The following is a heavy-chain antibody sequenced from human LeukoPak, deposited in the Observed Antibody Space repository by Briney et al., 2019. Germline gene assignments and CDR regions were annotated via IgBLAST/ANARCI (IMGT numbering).Heavy chain of an antibody. CDR2: INPSGGST. J-gene: IGHJ5*02. CDR3: ASRYKDYNWFDP. Sequence: ASVKVSCKASGYTFTSYYMHWVRQAPGQGLEWMGIINPSGGSTSYAQKFQGRVTMTRDTSTSTVCMELSSLRSEDTAVYYCASRYKDYNWFDPWGQGTLVTVSS. CDR1: GYTFTSYY. D-gene: IGHD2-2*02. V-gene: IGHV1-46*01.